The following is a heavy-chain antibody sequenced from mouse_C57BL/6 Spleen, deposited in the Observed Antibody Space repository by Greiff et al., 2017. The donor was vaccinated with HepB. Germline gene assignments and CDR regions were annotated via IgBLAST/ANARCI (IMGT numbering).Heavy chain of an antibody. CDR1: GYSITSGYY. CDR2: ISYDGSN. J-gene: IGHJ2*01. Sequence: DVQLQESGPGLVKPSQSLSLTCSVTGYSITSGYYWNWIRQFPGNKLEWMGYISYDGSNNYNPSLKNRISITRDTSKNQFFLKLNSVTTEDTATYYCARAEAIYYGNYPYFDYWGQGTTLTVSS. V-gene: IGHV3-6*01. CDR3: ARAEAIYYGNYPYFDY. D-gene: IGHD2-1*01.